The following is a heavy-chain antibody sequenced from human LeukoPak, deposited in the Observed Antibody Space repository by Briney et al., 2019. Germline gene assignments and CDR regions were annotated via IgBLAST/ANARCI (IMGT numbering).Heavy chain of an antibody. D-gene: IGHD2-2*02. CDR2: IYYSGST. J-gene: IGHJ6*03. V-gene: IGHV4-59*05. CDR1: GGSISSYY. CDR3: ARNIVVVPAAISLYYYYYMDV. Sequence: SETLSLTCTVSGGSISSYYWSWIRQPPGKGLEWIGSIYYSGSTYYNPSLKSRVTISVDTSKNQFSLKLSSVTAADTAVYYCARNIVVVPAAISLYYYYYMDVWGKGTTVTVSS.